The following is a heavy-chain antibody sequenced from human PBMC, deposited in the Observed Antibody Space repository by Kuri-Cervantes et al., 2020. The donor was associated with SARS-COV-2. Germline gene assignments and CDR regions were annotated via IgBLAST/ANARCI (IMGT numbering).Heavy chain of an antibody. CDR2: IDWDDDK. Sequence: SGPTLVKPTQTLTLTCTFSGFSLSTSEMCVSWIRQPPGKALEWLARIDWDDDKYYSTSLKTRLTISKDTSKNQVVLTMTNMDPVDTATYYCARIILYCSGGSCYNWFDPWGQGTLVTVSS. J-gene: IGHJ5*02. CDR1: GFSLSTSEMC. D-gene: IGHD2-15*01. CDR3: ARIILYCSGGSCYNWFDP. V-gene: IGHV2-70*11.